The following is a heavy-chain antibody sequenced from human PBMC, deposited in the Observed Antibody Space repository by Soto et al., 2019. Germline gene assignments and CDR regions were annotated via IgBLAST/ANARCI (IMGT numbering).Heavy chain of an antibody. CDR2: INHSGST. CDR3: ARGIIRYRSGYGAY. D-gene: IGHD3-22*01. Sequence: QVQLQQWGAGLLKPSETLSLTCAVYGGSFSGYYWSWIRQPPGKGLEWIGEINHSGSTNYNPSLTSRVTIAVDTSKNQFSLKLSSVTAADTAVYYCARGIIRYRSGYGAYWGQGTLVTVSS. V-gene: IGHV4-34*01. CDR1: GGSFSGYY. J-gene: IGHJ4*02.